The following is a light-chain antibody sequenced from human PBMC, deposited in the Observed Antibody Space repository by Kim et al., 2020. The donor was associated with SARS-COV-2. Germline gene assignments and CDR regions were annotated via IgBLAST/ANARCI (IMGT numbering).Light chain of an antibody. Sequence: ASVKLTGPQSSGHSSYAIAWHQQQPEKSPRYLMKLNSDGSHSKGDGIPDRFSGSSSGAERYLSISSLQSEDEADYYCQTWGTGTVVFGGGTQLTVL. V-gene: IGLV4-69*01. CDR1: SGHSSYA. J-gene: IGLJ2*01. CDR3: QTWGTGTVV. CDR2: LNSDGSH.